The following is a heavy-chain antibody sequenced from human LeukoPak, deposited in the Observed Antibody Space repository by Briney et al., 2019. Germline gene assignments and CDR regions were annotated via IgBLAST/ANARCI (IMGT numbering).Heavy chain of an antibody. Sequence: GESLKISCKGSGYSFTSYWIGWVRQMPGKGLEWMGIIYPGDSDTRYSPSFQGQDTISADKSISTAYLQWSSLKALDTAMYYCARQDWNYDGLFDYWGQGTLVTVSS. CDR2: IYPGDSDT. D-gene: IGHD1-7*01. J-gene: IGHJ4*02. CDR3: ARQDWNYDGLFDY. V-gene: IGHV5-51*01. CDR1: GYSFTSYW.